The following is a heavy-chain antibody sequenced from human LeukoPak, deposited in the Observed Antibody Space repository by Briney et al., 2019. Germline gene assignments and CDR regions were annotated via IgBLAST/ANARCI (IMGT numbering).Heavy chain of an antibody. Sequence: GGSLRLSCAASGFTFSSYGMHWVRQAPGKGLEWVAFIRYDGSNKYYADSVKGRFTISRDNSKNTLYLQMNSLRAEDTAVYYFGKGLFCSSGAYYYYLKDVLGKGTTVTVSS. CDR1: GFTFSSYG. CDR2: IRYDGSNK. V-gene: IGHV3-30*02. J-gene: IGHJ6*03. CDR3: GKGLFCSSGAYYYYLKDV. D-gene: IGHD6-6*01.